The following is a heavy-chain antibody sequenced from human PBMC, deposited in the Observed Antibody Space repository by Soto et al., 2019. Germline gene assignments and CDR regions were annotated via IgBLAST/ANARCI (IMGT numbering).Heavy chain of an antibody. D-gene: IGHD5-12*01. V-gene: IGHV4-4*07. J-gene: IGHJ6*01. CDR2: VYTSGST. CDR1: GGSISSYY. CDR3: ARESGYDEIPYYYYGMDV. Sequence: SETLSLTCTVSGGSISSYYWSWIRQPAGKGLEWIGRVYTSGSTNYNPSLKSRVTMSVDTSKNQFSLKLSSVTAADTAVYYCARESGYDEIPYYYYGMDVWGQGTKGTVSS.